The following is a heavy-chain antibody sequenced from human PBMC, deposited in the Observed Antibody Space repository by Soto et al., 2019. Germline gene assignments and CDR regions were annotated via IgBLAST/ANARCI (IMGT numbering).Heavy chain of an antibody. J-gene: IGHJ4*02. D-gene: IGHD1-26*01. Sequence: GGSLRLSCAASGFTFSSYGMHWVRQAPGKGLEWVAVISYDGSNKYYADSVKGRFTISRDNSKNTLYLQMNSLRAEDTAVYYCANGRYQDQLLIDYWGQGTLVTVSS. V-gene: IGHV3-30*18. CDR3: ANGRYQDQLLIDY. CDR2: ISYDGSNK. CDR1: GFTFSSYG.